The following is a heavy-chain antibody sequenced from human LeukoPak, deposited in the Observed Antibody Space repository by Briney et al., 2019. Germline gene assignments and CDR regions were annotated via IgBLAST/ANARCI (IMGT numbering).Heavy chain of an antibody. CDR1: GGSFSGYY. CDR2: IYYSGST. Sequence: SETLSLTCAVYGGSFSGYYWSWIRQHPGKGLGWIGYIYYSGSTYYNPSLKSRVTISVDTSKNQFSLKLSSVTAADTAVYYCATFLNYYDSSGYPNWFDPWGQGTLVTVSS. D-gene: IGHD3-22*01. J-gene: IGHJ5*02. CDR3: ATFLNYYDSSGYPNWFDP. V-gene: IGHV4-31*11.